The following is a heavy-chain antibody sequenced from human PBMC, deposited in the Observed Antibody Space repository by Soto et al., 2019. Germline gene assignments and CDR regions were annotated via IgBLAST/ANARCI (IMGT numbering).Heavy chain of an antibody. CDR3: AREGDDLYSYSGMDI. V-gene: IGHV1-18*01. D-gene: IGHD3-16*01. CDR2: ISGYNGKT. J-gene: IGHJ6*04. Sequence: GASVKVSCKASGYTFSSYGISWVRQAPGQGLEWMGWISGYNGKTNYAQKVRDRVTMTTDTSTSTVYMELRSLRSDDTAVYYCAREGDDLYSYSGMDIWGKGTTVTVPS. CDR1: GYTFSSYG.